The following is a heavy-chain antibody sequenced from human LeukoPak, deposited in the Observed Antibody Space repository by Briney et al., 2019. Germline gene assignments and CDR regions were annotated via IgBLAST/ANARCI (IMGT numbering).Heavy chain of an antibody. J-gene: IGHJ5*02. CDR3: ARGSLRFLEWSQRCNWFDP. CDR1: GGSFSGYY. V-gene: IGHV4-34*01. CDR2: INHSGST. D-gene: IGHD3-3*01. Sequence: PSETLSLTCAVYGGSFSGYYWSWIRQPPGKGLEWIGEINHSGSTNYNPSPKSRVTISVDTSKNQFSLKLSSVTAADTAVYYCARGSLRFLEWSQRCNWFDPWGQGTLVTVSS.